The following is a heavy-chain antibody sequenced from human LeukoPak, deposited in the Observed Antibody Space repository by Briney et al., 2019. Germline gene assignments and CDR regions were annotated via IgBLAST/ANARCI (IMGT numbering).Heavy chain of an antibody. CDR2: ISAYNGNT. J-gene: IGHJ6*03. CDR3: AREALDIVVVPAAEYYYYYYIDV. D-gene: IGHD2-2*01. V-gene: IGHV1-18*01. CDR1: GYTFTSYG. Sequence: ASVKVSCKASGYTFTSYGISWVRQAPGQGLEWMGWISAYNGNTNYAQKLQGRVTMTTDTSASTAYMELRSLRSDDAAVYYCAREALDIVVVPAAEYYYYYYIDVWGKGTTVTVSS.